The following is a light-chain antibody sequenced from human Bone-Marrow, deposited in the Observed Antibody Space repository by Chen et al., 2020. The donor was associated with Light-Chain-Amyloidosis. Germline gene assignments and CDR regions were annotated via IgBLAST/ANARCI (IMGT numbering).Light chain of an antibody. CDR1: QTISSNY. CDR2: GSS. J-gene: IGKJ4*01. V-gene: IGKV3-20*01. CDR3: QQYGTSPLT. Sequence: EIVLTQSPGTLSLSRGEGANLSCRASQTISSNYLTWYQKKFGQAPRLLIYGSSSRATCIPDRFTGSGSGTDFTLTINRLEPEVFAMYYCQQYGTSPLTFGGGTKVEIK.